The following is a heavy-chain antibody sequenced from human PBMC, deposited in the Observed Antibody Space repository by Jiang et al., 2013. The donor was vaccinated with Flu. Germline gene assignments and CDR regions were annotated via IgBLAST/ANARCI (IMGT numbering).Heavy chain of an antibody. CDR2: IYYSGST. CDR1: GGSISSSSYY. CDR3: AREGDFWSGRSVYYYYGMDV. D-gene: IGHD3-3*01. Sequence: SGSGLVKPSETLSLTCTVSGGSISSSSYYWGWIRQPPGKGLEWIGSIYYSGSTYYNPSLKSRVTISVDTSKNQFSLKLSSVTAADTAVYYCAREGDFWSGRSVYYYYGMDVWGQGTTVTVSS. V-gene: IGHV4-39*07. J-gene: IGHJ6*02.